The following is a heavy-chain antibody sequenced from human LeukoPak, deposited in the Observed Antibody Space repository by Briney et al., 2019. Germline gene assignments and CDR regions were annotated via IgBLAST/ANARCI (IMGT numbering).Heavy chain of an antibody. CDR3: AGRPSSQLSLDY. J-gene: IGHJ4*02. D-gene: IGHD2-2*01. Sequence: PSETLSLTCTVSGGSISSYYWSWIRQPPGKGLEWIGYIYYSGSTNYNPSLKSRVTISVDTSKNQFSLKLSSVTAADTAVYYCAGRPSSQLSLDYWGQGTLVTVSS. V-gene: IGHV4-59*01. CDR1: GGSISSYY. CDR2: IYYSGST.